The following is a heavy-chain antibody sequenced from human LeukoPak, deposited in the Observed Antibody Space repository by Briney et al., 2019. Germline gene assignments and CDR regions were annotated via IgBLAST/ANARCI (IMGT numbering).Heavy chain of an antibody. CDR2: ISGSGGST. CDR3: AKVLGCSSTSCYKGLPNWFDP. Sequence: GGSLRLSCAASGFTFSSYAMSWVRQAPGKGLEWVSAISGSGGSTYYADSVKGRFTISRDNSKNTLYLQMNSLRAEDTAVYYCAKVLGCSSTSCYKGLPNWFDPWGQGTLVTVSS. J-gene: IGHJ5*02. D-gene: IGHD2-2*02. CDR1: GFTFSSYA. V-gene: IGHV3-23*01.